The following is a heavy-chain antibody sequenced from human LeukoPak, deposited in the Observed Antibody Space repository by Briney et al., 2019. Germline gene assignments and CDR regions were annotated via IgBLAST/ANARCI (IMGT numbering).Heavy chain of an antibody. V-gene: IGHV3-23*01. CDR2: IGGSGGST. CDR1: GFTFSNCA. Sequence: PGGSLRLSCAASGFTFSNCAMSWVRQAPGKELEWVSTIGGSGGSTYHADSVKGRLTISRDNSKNTLYLQMNSLRAEDTAIYYCVSTVTTSYGMDVWGQGTTVTVSS. J-gene: IGHJ6*02. CDR3: VSTVTTSYGMDV. D-gene: IGHD4-11*01.